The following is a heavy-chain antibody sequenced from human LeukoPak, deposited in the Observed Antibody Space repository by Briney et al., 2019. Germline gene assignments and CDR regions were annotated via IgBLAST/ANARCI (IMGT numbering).Heavy chain of an antibody. Sequence: ASVKVSCKASGYTFTSYYMHWVRQAPGQGLEWMGIINPSGGSTSYAQKFQGRVTMTRDTSTSTVYMELSSLRSEDTAVYYCARVSDIVVVITTYFDYWGQGTLVNVSS. V-gene: IGHV1-46*01. CDR1: GYTFTSYY. J-gene: IGHJ4*02. CDR3: ARVSDIVVVITTYFDY. D-gene: IGHD3-22*01. CDR2: INPSGGST.